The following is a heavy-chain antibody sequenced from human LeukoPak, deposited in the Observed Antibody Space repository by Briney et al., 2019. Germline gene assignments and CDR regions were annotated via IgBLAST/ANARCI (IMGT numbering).Heavy chain of an antibody. CDR2: IYYSGST. D-gene: IGHD4/OR15-4a*01. J-gene: IGHJ4*02. V-gene: IGHV4-39*07. Sequence: PSETLSLTCTVSGGSISSSSYYWGWIRQPPGKGLEWIGSIYYSGSTYYNPSLKSRVTISVDTSKNQFSLKLTSVTAADTAVYYCARVLSGPNLDYWGQGTLVTVSS. CDR3: ARVLSGPNLDY. CDR1: GGSISSSSYY.